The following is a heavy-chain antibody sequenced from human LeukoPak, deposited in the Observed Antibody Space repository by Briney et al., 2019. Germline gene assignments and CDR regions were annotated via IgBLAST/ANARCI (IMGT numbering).Heavy chain of an antibody. CDR2: INHSGST. Sequence: SETLSLTCAVYGGSFSGYYWSWIRQPPGKGLEWIGEINHSGSTNYNPSLKSRVTISVDTSKNQFSLKLSSVTAADTAVHYCARLGAGPTYYDFWSGYSSFYFDYWGQGTLVTVSS. J-gene: IGHJ4*02. V-gene: IGHV4-34*01. CDR1: GGSFSGYY. CDR3: ARLGAGPTYYDFWSGYSSFYFDY. D-gene: IGHD3-3*01.